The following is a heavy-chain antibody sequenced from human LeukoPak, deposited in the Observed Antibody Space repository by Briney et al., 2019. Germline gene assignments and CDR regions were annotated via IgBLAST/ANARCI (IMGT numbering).Heavy chain of an antibody. CDR3: AREADCTDGSCYRGAFDI. CDR2: IWYDGGNR. D-gene: IGHD2-15*01. Sequence: PGRSLRLSCAASGFNFINYAMHWVGQAPGKGLEGVADIWYDGGNRYYADSVKGQFTISRDTSEDTLFLQMNSLRAEDTAVYYCAREADCTDGSCYRGAFDIWGQGTMITVSS. V-gene: IGHV3-33*01. J-gene: IGHJ3*02. CDR1: GFNFINYA.